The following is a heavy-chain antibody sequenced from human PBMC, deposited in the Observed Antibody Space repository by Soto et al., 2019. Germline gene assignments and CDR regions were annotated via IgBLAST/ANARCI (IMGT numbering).Heavy chain of an antibody. CDR1: GFTFSKYE. CDR2: ISSSGTTI. J-gene: IGHJ5*02. Sequence: GGSLRLSCASSGFTFSKYEMKWVRQAPGKGLEWVSYISSSGTTIYYADSVKGRFTISRDNAKNSLYLQMNSLRAEDTAVYYCARVRIFGVPGWSDPWGQGTLVTVSS. CDR3: ARVRIFGVPGWSDP. V-gene: IGHV3-48*03. D-gene: IGHD3-3*01.